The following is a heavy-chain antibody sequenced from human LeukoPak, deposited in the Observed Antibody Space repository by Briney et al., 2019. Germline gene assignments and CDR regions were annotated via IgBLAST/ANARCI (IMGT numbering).Heavy chain of an antibody. V-gene: IGHV3-30*02. J-gene: IGHJ4*02. D-gene: IGHD3-22*01. CDR2: IRYDGSNK. CDR3: AKDYYDSSGYYSDC. CDR1: GFTFSSYG. Sequence: GGSLRLSCAASGFTFSSYGMHWVRQAPGKGLEWVAFIRYDGSNKYYADSVKGRFTISRDNSKNTLYLQMNSLRAEDTAVYYCAKDYYDSSGYYSDCWGQGTLVTVSS.